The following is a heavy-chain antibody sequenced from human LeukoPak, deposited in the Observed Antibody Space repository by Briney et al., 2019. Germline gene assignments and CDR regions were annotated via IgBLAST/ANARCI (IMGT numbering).Heavy chain of an antibody. CDR3: ATRPAAGSNDY. CDR1: GFTFTSYY. J-gene: IGHJ4*02. V-gene: IGHV1-46*01. D-gene: IGHD6-13*01. Sequence: ASVKVSCKASGFTFTSYYFHWVRLAPGQGLEWMGIINPSGGSTTYAQKFQGRVTMTEDTSTDTAYMELSSLRSEDTAVYYCATRPAAGSNDYWGQGTLVTVSS. CDR2: INPSGGST.